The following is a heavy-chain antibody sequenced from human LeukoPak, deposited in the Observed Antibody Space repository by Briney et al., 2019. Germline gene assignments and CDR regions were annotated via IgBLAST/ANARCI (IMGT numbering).Heavy chain of an antibody. CDR3: ARPTYNYGNFIDY. Sequence: GESLKISCKGSGYSFTSYWIGWVRQMPGKGLEWMGIIYPGDSDTRYSPSFQGQVTISADKSISTAYLQWRNLKGSDTAMYYCARPTYNYGNFIDYWGQGTLVTVSS. CDR1: GYSFTSYW. D-gene: IGHD5-18*01. J-gene: IGHJ4*02. V-gene: IGHV5-51*01. CDR2: IYPGDSDT.